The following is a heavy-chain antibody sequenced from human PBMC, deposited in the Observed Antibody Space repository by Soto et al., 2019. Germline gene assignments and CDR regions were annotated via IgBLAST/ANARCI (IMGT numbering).Heavy chain of an antibody. J-gene: IGHJ6*02. CDR3: ARVTAIGYYYYGMDV. V-gene: IGHV4-59*01. CDR2: IYYSGST. D-gene: IGHD5-18*01. CDR1: GGSISSYY. Sequence: PSETLSLTCTVSGGSISSYYWSWIRQPPGKGLEWIGYIYYSGSTNYNPSLKSRVTISVDTSKNQFSLKLSSVTAADTAVYYCARVTAIGYYYYGMDVWGQGTTVTVSS.